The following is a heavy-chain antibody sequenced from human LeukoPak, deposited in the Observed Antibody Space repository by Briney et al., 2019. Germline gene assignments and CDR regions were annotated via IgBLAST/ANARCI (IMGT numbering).Heavy chain of an antibody. CDR2: ISSSRTSI. CDR1: GFTFSSYT. J-gene: IGHJ4*02. V-gene: IGHV3-21*01. Sequence: GGSLRLSCGASGFTFSSYTMIWVRQAPGMGLEWVSSISSSRTSIYYADSVKGRFTISRDNAKNSLYLQMNSLRAEDTAVYYCATDGGVGTTVRGFDFWGQGTLVTVSS. D-gene: IGHD1-26*01. CDR3: ATDGGVGTTVRGFDF.